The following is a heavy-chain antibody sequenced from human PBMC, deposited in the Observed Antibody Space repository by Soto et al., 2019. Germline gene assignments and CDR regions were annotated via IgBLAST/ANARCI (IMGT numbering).Heavy chain of an antibody. Sequence: EVQLLESGGGLVQPGGSLRLSCAASGFTFSSYAMSWVRQAPGKGLEWVSAISGSGGSTYYADSVKGRFTITRDNTKNTMHLPMNSLRADVTGVYYCAKGWGWGEGTLVMVSS. CDR1: GFTFSSYA. D-gene: IGHD3-16*01. J-gene: IGHJ1*01. CDR2: ISGSGGST. CDR3: AKGWG. V-gene: IGHV3-23*01.